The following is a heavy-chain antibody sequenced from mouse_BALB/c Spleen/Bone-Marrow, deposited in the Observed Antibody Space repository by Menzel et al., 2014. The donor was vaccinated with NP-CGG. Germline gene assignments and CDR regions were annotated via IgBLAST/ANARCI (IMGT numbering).Heavy chain of an antibody. J-gene: IGHJ2*01. Sequence: EVMLVESGGGLVQPGGSLKLSCAASGFTFSSYGMSWVRQTPDKRLELVATINSNGGSTYYPDSVKGRFTISRDNAKNTLYQQMSSLKSEDTAMYYCARDYYGSSDYWGQGTTLTVSS. CDR2: INSNGGST. CDR3: ARDYYGSSDY. D-gene: IGHD1-1*01. V-gene: IGHV5-6-3*01. CDR1: GFTFSSYG.